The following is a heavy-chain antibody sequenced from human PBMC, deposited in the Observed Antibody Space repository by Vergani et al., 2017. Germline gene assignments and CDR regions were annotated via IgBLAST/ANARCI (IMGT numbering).Heavy chain of an antibody. V-gene: IGHV3-33*08. J-gene: IGHJ3*02. Sequence: VQLVESGGGLVKPGGSLRLSCAASGFTFSSYSMNWVRQAPGKGLEWVALIWYDGSNEYYADSVKGRFTISRDNSRNTLFLHMNSLRAEDTAVYFCARGALSNCSSSSCYKADDVFDIWGQGTMVIVSS. CDR1: GFTFSSYS. CDR2: IWYDGSNE. CDR3: ARGALSNCSSSSCYKADDVFDI. D-gene: IGHD2-2*02.